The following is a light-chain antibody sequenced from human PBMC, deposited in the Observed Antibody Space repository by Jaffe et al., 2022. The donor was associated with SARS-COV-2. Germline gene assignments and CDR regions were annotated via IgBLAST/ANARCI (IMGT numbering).Light chain of an antibody. CDR2: GTS. CDR1: QSVSSYY. Sequence: IVLTQSPGTLSLYPGERATLSCRASQSVSSYYLAWYQQKPGQAPRLLIYGTSSRATGIPDRFSGSGSGTDFTLTISRLEPEDFAVYYCQQYGGSQRTFGQGTKVEIK. J-gene: IGKJ1*01. CDR3: QQYGGSQRT. V-gene: IGKV3-20*01.